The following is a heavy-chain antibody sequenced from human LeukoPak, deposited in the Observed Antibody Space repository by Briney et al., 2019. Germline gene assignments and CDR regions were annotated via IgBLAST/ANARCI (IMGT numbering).Heavy chain of an antibody. CDR1: GFTFSSCW. Sequence: PGGSLRLSCAASGFTFSSCWMSWVRQAPGKGLEWVANIKQDGSEKYYVDSVKGRFTISRDNAKNSLYLQMNSLRAEDTAVYYCARDEKWEWNFDYWGQGTLVTVSS. V-gene: IGHV3-7*01. CDR2: IKQDGSEK. D-gene: IGHD3-3*01. CDR3: ARDEKWEWNFDY. J-gene: IGHJ4*02.